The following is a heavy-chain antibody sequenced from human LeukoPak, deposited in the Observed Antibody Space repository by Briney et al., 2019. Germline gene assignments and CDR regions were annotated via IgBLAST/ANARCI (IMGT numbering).Heavy chain of an antibody. Sequence: GGSLRLSCAASGFNFNAYSMNWVRQTPGKGGEGVSSISSSRRYIYYEDSVKGGFTISRDNAKNSLFLQMNSLRPEDTAVYYCARDREYTDYLHNWFDPWGQGTLVTVSS. V-gene: IGHV3-21*01. J-gene: IGHJ5*02. D-gene: IGHD4-11*01. CDR2: ISSSRRYI. CDR3: ARDREYTDYLHNWFDP. CDR1: GFNFNAYS.